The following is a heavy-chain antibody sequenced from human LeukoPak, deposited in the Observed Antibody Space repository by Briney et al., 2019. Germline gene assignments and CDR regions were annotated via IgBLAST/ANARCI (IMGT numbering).Heavy chain of an antibody. CDR2: INPKSGGT. CDR3: ARNLGLRGSGSPSYYYYYYYMDV. D-gene: IGHD3-10*01. CDR1: GYTFSDYS. V-gene: IGHV1-2*02. Sequence: ASVKVSCKTSGYTFSDYSIHWVRQAPGQGLEWMGWINPKSGGTTYARKFQGRVTLTGDTSISTTYMEVTRLRSDDTAVYYCARNLGLRGSGSPSYYYYYYYMDVWGKGTTVTISS. J-gene: IGHJ6*03.